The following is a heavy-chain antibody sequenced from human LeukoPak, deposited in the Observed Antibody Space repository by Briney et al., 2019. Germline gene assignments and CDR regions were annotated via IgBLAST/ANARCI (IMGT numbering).Heavy chain of an antibody. CDR2: INTDGSST. CDR3: ARESGIAAALDL. V-gene: IGHV3-74*01. J-gene: IGHJ5*02. D-gene: IGHD6-13*01. Sequence: GGSLRLSCAASGFTFSSYWMHWVRHAPGKGLVWVSRINTDGSSTSYADSVKGRFTISRDNAKNTLYLQMNSLRAGDTAVYYCARESGIAAALDLWGQGTLVTVSS. CDR1: GFTFSSYW.